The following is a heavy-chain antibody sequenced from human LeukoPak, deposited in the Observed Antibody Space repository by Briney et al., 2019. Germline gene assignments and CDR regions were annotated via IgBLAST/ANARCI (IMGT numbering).Heavy chain of an antibody. Sequence: GRSLRLSCAASGFTFDDYAMHWVRQAPGKGLEWVSGISWNSGSIGYADSVKGRFIISRDNAKNSLYLRMNSLRAEDTAVYYCARVVVATSVDAFDIWGQGTMVTVSS. J-gene: IGHJ3*02. D-gene: IGHD1-26*01. CDR1: GFTFDDYA. CDR3: ARVVVATSVDAFDI. V-gene: IGHV3-9*01. CDR2: ISWNSGSI.